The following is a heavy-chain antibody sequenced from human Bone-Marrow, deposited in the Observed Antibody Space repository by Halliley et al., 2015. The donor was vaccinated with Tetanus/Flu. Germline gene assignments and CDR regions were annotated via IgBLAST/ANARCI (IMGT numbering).Heavy chain of an antibody. J-gene: IGHJ4*02. Sequence: EWIGYIYNSGTSNYNPSLPSRVTMSIDTSKNQFSLNLNSVTTADTAVYYCATTFGESAFFDSWGQGMLVPVSS. V-gene: IGHV4-59*01. D-gene: IGHD3-10*01. CDR2: IYNSGTS. CDR3: ATTFGESAFFDS.